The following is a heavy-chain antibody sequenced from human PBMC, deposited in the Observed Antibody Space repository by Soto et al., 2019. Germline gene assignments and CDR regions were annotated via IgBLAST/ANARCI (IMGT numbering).Heavy chain of an antibody. CDR2: IDPSDSQT. CDR1: GYSFAGYW. CDR3: ARQIYDSDTGPNFQYYFDS. D-gene: IGHD3-22*01. V-gene: IGHV5-10-1*01. Sequence: PGESLNISCKGSGYSFAGYWITWVRPKPGKRPDWMGRIDPSDSQTYYSPSFRGHVTISVTKSITTVFLQWSSLRASDTAMYYCARQIYDSDTGPNFQYYFDSWGQGTPVTVSS. J-gene: IGHJ4*02.